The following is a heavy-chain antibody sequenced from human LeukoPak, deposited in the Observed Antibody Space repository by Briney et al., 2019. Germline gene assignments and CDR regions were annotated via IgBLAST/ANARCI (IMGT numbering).Heavy chain of an antibody. J-gene: IGHJ4*02. V-gene: IGHV5-51*01. D-gene: IGHD6-6*01. CDR3: ASGARTDYFAY. CDR2: IYPSDSDS. Sequence: GESLKISCKGSGYRFTSYWIGWVRQMPGKGLEWMGIIYPSDSDSRYSPSFQGQVTISADKSISTAYLQWSSLKALDTAMYYCASGARTDYFAYWGQGTLVTVSS. CDR1: GYRFTSYW.